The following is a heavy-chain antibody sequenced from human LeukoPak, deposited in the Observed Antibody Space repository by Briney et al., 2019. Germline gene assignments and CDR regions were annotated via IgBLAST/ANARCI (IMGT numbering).Heavy chain of an antibody. CDR2: INPNSGGT. V-gene: IGHV1-2*02. CDR3: ARVVSYYYDSSGYYWNY. Sequence: ASVKVSCKASGYTFTSYGISWVRQAPGQGLEWMGWINPNSGGTNYAQKFQGRVTMTRDTSISTAYMELSRLRSDDTAVYYCARVVSYYYDSSGYYWNYWGQGTLVTVSS. J-gene: IGHJ4*02. D-gene: IGHD3-22*01. CDR1: GYTFTSYG.